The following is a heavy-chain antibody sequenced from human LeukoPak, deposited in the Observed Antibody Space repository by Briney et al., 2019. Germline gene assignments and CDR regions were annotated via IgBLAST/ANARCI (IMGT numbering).Heavy chain of an antibody. J-gene: IGHJ4*02. Sequence: GASVKVSCKASGYTFTGYYMHWVRQAPGQGLEWMGRINPNSGATSYPQKFQDRVIMTRDTSINTAYMDLRWLRSDDTGIYYCVRGGSRYCSGTSCPLFDFWGQGTLVAVSS. CDR2: INPNSGAT. CDR1: GYTFTGYY. CDR3: VRGGSRYCSGTSCPLFDF. D-gene: IGHD2-2*01. V-gene: IGHV1-2*05.